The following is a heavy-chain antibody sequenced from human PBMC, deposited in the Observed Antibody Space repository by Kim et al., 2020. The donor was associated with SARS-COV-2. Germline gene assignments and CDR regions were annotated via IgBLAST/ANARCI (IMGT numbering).Heavy chain of an antibody. J-gene: IGHJ5*02. CDR3: ATSPRLIAAAEVGWFDP. D-gene: IGHD6-13*01. CDR1: GGSISSYY. Sequence: SETLSLTCTVSGGSISSYYWSWIRQPPGKGLEWIGYIYYSGSTNYNPSLKSRVTISVDTSKNHFSLKLSSVTAADTAVYYCATSPRLIAAAEVGWFDPWGQGTLVTVYS. CDR2: IYYSGST. V-gene: IGHV4-59*01.